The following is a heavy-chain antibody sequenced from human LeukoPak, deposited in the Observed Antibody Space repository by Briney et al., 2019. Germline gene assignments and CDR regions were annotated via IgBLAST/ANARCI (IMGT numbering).Heavy chain of an antibody. CDR2: INPNSGGT. V-gene: IGHV1-2*06. J-gene: IGHJ6*03. Sequence: GASVKVSCKASGYTFTSYYMHWVRQAPGQGLEWMGLINPNSGGTNYAQKFQGRVTMTRDTSISTAYMELSRLRSDDTAVYYCARGRAPDYYYYYYMDVWGKGTTVTVSS. CDR3: ARGRAPDYYYYYYMDV. CDR1: GYTFTSYY.